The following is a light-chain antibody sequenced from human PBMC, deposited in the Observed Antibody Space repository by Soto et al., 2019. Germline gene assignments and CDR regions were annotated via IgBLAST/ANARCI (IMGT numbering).Light chain of an antibody. V-gene: IGLV2-8*01. J-gene: IGLJ1*01. CDR2: EVV. Sequence: QSVLTQPASVSGSPGQSITISCTGTSSDVGSYDFVSWYQHHPGKAPRLIIYEVVQRPSGVPDRFSGSKSGNTASLTVSGLQAADEADYFCKSYAGSNTYVFGRGTKVTVL. CDR3: KSYAGSNTYV. CDR1: SSDVGSYDF.